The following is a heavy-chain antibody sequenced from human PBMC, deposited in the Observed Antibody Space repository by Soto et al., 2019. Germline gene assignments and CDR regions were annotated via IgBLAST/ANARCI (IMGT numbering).Heavy chain of an antibody. Sequence: SERLALTCTVCGDSIRNLDWGWIRQPPGKGPEWIAYIYNTARTNYNPSLKSRLTISVDTSKNQFSLKLTSVTAADTAVYYCARTLDYGHMDVWGKGTTVTVSS. CDR1: GDSIRNLD. CDR3: ARTLDYGHMDV. CDR2: IYNTART. V-gene: IGHV4-59*11. J-gene: IGHJ6*03. D-gene: IGHD3-16*01.